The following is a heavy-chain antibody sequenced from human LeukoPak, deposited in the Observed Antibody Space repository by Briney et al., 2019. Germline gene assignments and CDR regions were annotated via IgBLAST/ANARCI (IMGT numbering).Heavy chain of an antibody. V-gene: IGHV3-66*01. CDR1: GFTFSSYA. CDR2: IYNGGST. CDR3: ARDSGLYRYGYYGMDV. J-gene: IGHJ6*02. Sequence: GGSLRLSCAASGFTFSSYAMSWVRQAPGKGLEWVSVIYNGGSTYYADSVKGRFTISRDNSKNTLYLQMNSLRAEDTAVYYCARDSGLYRYGYYGMDVWGQGTTVTVSS. D-gene: IGHD5-18*01.